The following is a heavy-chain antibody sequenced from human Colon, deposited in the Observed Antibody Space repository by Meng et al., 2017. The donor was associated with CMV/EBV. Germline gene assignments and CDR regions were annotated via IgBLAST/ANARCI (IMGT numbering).Heavy chain of an antibody. D-gene: IGHD4-23*01. CDR2: INSDGSST. J-gene: IGHJ5*02. Sequence: GESLKISWAASGFTFSSYWMHWVRQAPGKGLVWVSRINSDGSSTSYADSVKGRFTISRDNAKNTLYLQMNSLRAEDTAIYYCARNRPCNNSLYDPWGQGTLVTVSS. CDR1: GFTFSSYW. V-gene: IGHV3-74*01. CDR3: ARNRPCNNSLYDP.